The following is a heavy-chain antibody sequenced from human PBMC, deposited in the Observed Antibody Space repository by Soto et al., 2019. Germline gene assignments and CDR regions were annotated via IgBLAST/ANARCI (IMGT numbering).Heavy chain of an antibody. J-gene: IGHJ4*02. Sequence: PGGSLTLSCAGSGFAFRSYNMNWVRQPPGKGLEWVASISSGSSNIYYADSVKGRFTISRDNAKDSLYLQMDSLRAEDSAVYYCASATVVAGTFDFWGQGTLLTVSS. CDR2: ISSGSSNI. CDR1: GFAFRSYN. CDR3: ASATVVAGTFDF. D-gene: IGHD2-15*01. V-gene: IGHV3-21*01.